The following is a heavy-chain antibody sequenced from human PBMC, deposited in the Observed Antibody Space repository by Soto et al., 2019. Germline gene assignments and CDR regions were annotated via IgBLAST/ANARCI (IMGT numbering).Heavy chain of an antibody. CDR3: ARQGRDAFDI. Sequence: GASVKVSCKASGYTFTSYYMHWVRQAPGQGLEWMGIINPSGGSTSCAQKFQGRVTMTRDTSTSTVYMELSSLKASDTAMYSCARQGRDAFDIWGQGTMVTVSS. J-gene: IGHJ3*02. CDR2: INPSGGST. CDR1: GYTFTSYY. V-gene: IGHV1-46*01.